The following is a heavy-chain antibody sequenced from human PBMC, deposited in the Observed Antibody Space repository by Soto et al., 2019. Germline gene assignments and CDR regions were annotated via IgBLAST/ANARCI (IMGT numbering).Heavy chain of an antibody. CDR1: GFTFSSYA. V-gene: IGHV3-23*01. Sequence: GGSLRLSCAASGFTFSSYAMSWVRQAPGKGLEWVSAISGSGGSTYYADSVKGRFTISRDNSKNTLYLQMNSLRAEDTAVYYCAKLVPEYCSGGSCYSGFDYWGQGTLVTVSS. D-gene: IGHD2-15*01. J-gene: IGHJ4*02. CDR3: AKLVPEYCSGGSCYSGFDY. CDR2: ISGSGGST.